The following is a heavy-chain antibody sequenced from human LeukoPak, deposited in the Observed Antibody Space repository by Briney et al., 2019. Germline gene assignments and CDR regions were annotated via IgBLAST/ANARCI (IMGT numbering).Heavy chain of an antibody. Sequence: PGRSLRLSCAASGFTFGHFGMHWVRQAPGKGLEWVAGIRSDVNEKYYPDSVKGRFTISRDNSKNTLYLQMNSLRAEDTAVYYCARGTMADDALDYWGQGTLVTVSS. V-gene: IGHV3-30*03. CDR2: IRSDVNEK. CDR3: ARGTMADDALDY. CDR1: GFTFGHFG. J-gene: IGHJ4*02. D-gene: IGHD4/OR15-4a*01.